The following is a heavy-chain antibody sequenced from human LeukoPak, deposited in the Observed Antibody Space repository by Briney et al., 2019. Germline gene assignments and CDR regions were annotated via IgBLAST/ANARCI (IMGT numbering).Heavy chain of an antibody. V-gene: IGHV3-30*18. D-gene: IGHD2-2*02. CDR2: ISYNGSGI. CDR3: AKAGCSSARCYTNY. Sequence: PGRSLRLSCAASGFAFSTYAMHWVRQAPGKGLEWVAVISYNGSGIYYGDSVKGRFTISRDNSKNTLYLQMNRLRVEDTAVYHCAKAGCSSARCYTNYWGQGTSVTVSS. J-gene: IGHJ4*02. CDR1: GFAFSTYA.